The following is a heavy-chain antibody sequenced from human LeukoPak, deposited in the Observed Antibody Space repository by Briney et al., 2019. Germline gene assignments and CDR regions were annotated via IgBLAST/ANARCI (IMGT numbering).Heavy chain of an antibody. J-gene: IGHJ4*02. Sequence: GGSLRLSCAASGFTFSSYWMSWVRQAPGKGLEWVANIKQDGSEKYYVDSVKGRFTISRDNAKNSLYLQMNSLRAEDTAVYYCARDHNYYDSSGCGWYFDYWGQGTLVTVSS. CDR1: GFTFSSYW. CDR2: IKQDGSEK. D-gene: IGHD3-22*01. V-gene: IGHV3-7*01. CDR3: ARDHNYYDSSGCGWYFDY.